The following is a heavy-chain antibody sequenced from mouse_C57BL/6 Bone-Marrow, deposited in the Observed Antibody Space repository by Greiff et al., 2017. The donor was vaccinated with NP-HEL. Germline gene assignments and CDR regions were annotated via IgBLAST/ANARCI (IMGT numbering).Heavy chain of an antibody. Sequence: QVQLQQPGAELVKPGASVKMSCKASGYTLTSYWITWVKQRPGQGLEWIGDIYPGSGSTNYNEKFKSKATLTVDTSSSTAYMQLSSLTSEDSAVYYCARFGTVIFDWFWGQGTTLTVSS. J-gene: IGHJ2*01. CDR1: GYTLTSYW. CDR2: IYPGSGST. V-gene: IGHV1-55*01. D-gene: IGHD4-1*01. CDR3: ARFGTVIFDWF.